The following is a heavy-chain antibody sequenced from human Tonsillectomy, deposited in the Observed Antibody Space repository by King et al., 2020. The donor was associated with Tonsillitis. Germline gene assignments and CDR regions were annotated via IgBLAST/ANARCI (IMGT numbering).Heavy chain of an antibody. Sequence: QLQESGPGLVKPSETLSLTCTVSGGSISSYYWSWIRQPPGKGLEWIGYIYYSGSTNYNPSLKSRVTISVDTSKNQFSLKLSSVTAADTAVYYCAREGGDYVSSYYYGMDVWGQGTTVTVSS. D-gene: IGHD4-17*01. CDR1: GGSISSYY. J-gene: IGHJ6*02. CDR3: AREGGDYVSSYYYGMDV. V-gene: IGHV4-59*01. CDR2: IYYSGST.